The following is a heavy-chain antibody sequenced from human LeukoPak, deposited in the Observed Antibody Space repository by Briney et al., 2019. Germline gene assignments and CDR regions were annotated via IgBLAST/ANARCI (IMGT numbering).Heavy chain of an antibody. D-gene: IGHD3-22*01. CDR2: ISGSSNDI. V-gene: IGHV3-11*06. J-gene: IGHJ4*02. CDR3: ARDSNYYDSSGYFEQGGDY. Sequence: RGSLRLSCAPSGFSLSGSYMSWIRQAPGEGREWVSCISGSSNDINYADSVKGRFTVSRDNTKNSLFLQMNSLRVEDTAVYYCARDSNYYDSSGYFEQGGDYWGQGTLVTVSS. CDR1: GFSLSGSY.